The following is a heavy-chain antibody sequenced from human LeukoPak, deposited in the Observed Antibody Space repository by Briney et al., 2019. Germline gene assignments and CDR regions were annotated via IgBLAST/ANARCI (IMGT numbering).Heavy chain of an antibody. Sequence: AGGSLRLSCAASVLTFSSYAMHWVRQAPGKGLEWVAVISYDGSNKYYADSVKGRFTISRDNSKNTLYLQMNSLRAEDTAVYYCARGMRHSPFDPWGQGTLVTVSS. CDR1: VLTFSSYA. D-gene: IGHD2-8*01. J-gene: IGHJ5*02. CDR2: ISYDGSNK. CDR3: ARGMRHSPFDP. V-gene: IGHV3-30-3*01.